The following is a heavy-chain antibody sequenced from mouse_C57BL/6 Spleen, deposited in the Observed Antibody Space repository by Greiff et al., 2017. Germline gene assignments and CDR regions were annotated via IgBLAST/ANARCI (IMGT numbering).Heavy chain of an antibody. CDR3: ARWGDVYPSY. CDR1: GYAFSSYW. V-gene: IGHV1-80*01. Sequence: VQLVESGAELVKPGASVKISCKASGYAFSSYWMNWVKQRPGKGLEWIGQIYPGDGDTNYNGKFKGKATLTADKSSSTAYMQLSSLTSEDSAVYFCARWGDVYPSYWGQGTSVTVSS. D-gene: IGHD2-3*01. CDR2: IYPGDGDT. J-gene: IGHJ4*01.